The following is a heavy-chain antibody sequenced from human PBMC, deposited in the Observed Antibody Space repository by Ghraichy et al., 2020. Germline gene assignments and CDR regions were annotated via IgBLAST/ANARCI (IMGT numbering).Heavy chain of an antibody. CDR1: GFTFSSYA. J-gene: IGHJ6*02. V-gene: IGHV3-23*01. CDR3: AKVGDTRRYYYGMDV. D-gene: IGHD2-2*01. Sequence: GESLNISCAASGFTFSSYAMSWVRQAPGKGLEWVSAISGSGGSTYYADSVKGRFTISRDNSKNTLYLQMNSLRAEDTAVYYCAKVGDTRRYYYGMDVWGQGTTVTVSS. CDR2: ISGSGGST.